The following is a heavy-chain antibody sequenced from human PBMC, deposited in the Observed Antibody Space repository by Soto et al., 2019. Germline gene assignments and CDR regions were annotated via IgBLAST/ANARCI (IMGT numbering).Heavy chain of an antibody. Sequence: QVQLQESGPGLVKPSQTLSLPCTVSGGSISSGGYYWSCIRQHPGNGLDWIGYIYYSGSTYYNPSLKSRVTISVDTSKNQFSLKLSSVSAADTAVYYCARAFFPASRLAAASFDYWGQGTLVTVSS. J-gene: IGHJ4*02. CDR1: GGSISSGGYY. V-gene: IGHV4-31*03. CDR3: ARAFFPASRLAAASFDY. D-gene: IGHD6-13*01. CDR2: IYYSGST.